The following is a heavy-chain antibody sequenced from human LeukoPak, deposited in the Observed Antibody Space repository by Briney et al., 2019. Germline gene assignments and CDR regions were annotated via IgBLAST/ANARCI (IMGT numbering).Heavy chain of an antibody. Sequence: QTGGSLRLSCAASGFTFSSCVMSWVRQAPGKGLEWVGRMKSKADGGTTDYAAPVKGRFTISRDDSKNTLYLQMNSLKTEDTAVYYCTTTVDAWEISGSYSNDDWGQGTLVTVSS. D-gene: IGHD1-26*01. J-gene: IGHJ4*02. CDR1: GFTFSSCV. CDR2: MKSKADGGTT. V-gene: IGHV3-15*01. CDR3: TTTVDAWEISGSYSNDD.